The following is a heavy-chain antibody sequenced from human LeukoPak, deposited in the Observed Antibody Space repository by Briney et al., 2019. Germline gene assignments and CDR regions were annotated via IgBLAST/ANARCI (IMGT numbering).Heavy chain of an antibody. J-gene: IGHJ4*02. D-gene: IGHD6-13*01. CDR3: AKENAGTDY. CDR1: GFTFSSYE. CDR2: ISRSGRDI. Sequence: GGSLRLSCAASGFTFSSYEMNWVRQAPGKGLEWVSYISRSGRDIYYADSVRGRFTISRDNAENSLYLQMNSLRAEDTAVYYCAKENAGTDYWGQGTLVTVSS. V-gene: IGHV3-48*03.